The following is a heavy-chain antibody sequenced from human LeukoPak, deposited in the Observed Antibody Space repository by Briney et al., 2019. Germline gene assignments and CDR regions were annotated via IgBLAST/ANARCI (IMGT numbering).Heavy chain of an antibody. Sequence: SETLSLTCAVYGGSFSGYYWSWIRQPPGKGLEWIGEINHSGSTNYNPSLKGRVTISVDTSKNQFSLKLSSVTAADTAVYYCARGPLTAAGTLTHYYYGMDVWGQGTTVTVSS. V-gene: IGHV4-34*01. CDR2: INHSGST. J-gene: IGHJ6*02. CDR3: ARGPLTAAGTLTHYYYGMDV. D-gene: IGHD6-13*01. CDR1: GGSFSGYY.